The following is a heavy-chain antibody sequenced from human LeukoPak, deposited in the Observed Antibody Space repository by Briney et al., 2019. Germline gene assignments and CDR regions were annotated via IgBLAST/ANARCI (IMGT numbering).Heavy chain of an antibody. J-gene: IGHJ4*02. D-gene: IGHD3-10*01. Sequence: PGGSLRLSCAASGFTFSSYAMSWVRQAPGKGLEWVSGVSGSGGSTVYTDSVKGRFTISRDNSKNTLYLQMNSLRAEDTAAYYCAKGQGTGSGSYSWGYFDFWGQGTLVTVSS. CDR1: GFTFSSYA. CDR3: AKGQGTGSGSYSWGYFDF. V-gene: IGHV3-23*01. CDR2: VSGSGGST.